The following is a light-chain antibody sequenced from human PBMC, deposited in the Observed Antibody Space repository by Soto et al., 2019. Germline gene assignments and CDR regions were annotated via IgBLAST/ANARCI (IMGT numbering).Light chain of an antibody. Sequence: EIVMTQSPATLSVSPGERATPSCRASQSVGGNLAWYQQKPGQPPRLLIYAASSRPTGIPARFSGSGSETEFTLTISSLQSEDFAVYYCQQYNNWPPWTFGQGTKVEIK. J-gene: IGKJ1*01. V-gene: IGKV3-15*01. CDR2: AAS. CDR3: QQYNNWPPWT. CDR1: QSVGGN.